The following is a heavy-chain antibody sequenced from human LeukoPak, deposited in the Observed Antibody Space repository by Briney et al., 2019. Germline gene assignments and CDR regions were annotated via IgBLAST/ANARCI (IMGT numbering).Heavy chain of an antibody. CDR2: IVHSGKT. Sequence: SETLSLTCALYGVSFSGYYWSWIRQPPGKGLEWIWEIVHSGKTKYNPSLKSRVTILVDTSKNQFSLNLTSVSAADTAVYYCARFGSSTWYKGAFDIWGQGTMATVAS. V-gene: IGHV4-34*12. D-gene: IGHD6-13*01. CDR3: ARFGSSTWYKGAFDI. CDR1: GVSFSGYY. J-gene: IGHJ3*02.